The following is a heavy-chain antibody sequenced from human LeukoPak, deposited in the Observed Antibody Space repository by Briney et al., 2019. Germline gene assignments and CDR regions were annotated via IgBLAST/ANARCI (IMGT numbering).Heavy chain of an antibody. CDR3: ARDPAYYVPDY. Sequence: PGGSLRLSCAPSGLSVSNNYMNWVRQAPGKGLEWVSYISSDASYIYYADSVKGRFTISRDNAKNSLYLQMNSLRAEDTAVYYCARDPAYYVPDYWGQGTLVTVSS. CDR1: GLSVSNNY. J-gene: IGHJ4*02. D-gene: IGHD3-10*02. V-gene: IGHV3-21*05. CDR2: ISSDASYI.